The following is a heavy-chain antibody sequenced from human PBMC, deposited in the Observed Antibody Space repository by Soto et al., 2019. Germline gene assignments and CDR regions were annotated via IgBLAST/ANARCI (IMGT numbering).Heavy chain of an antibody. V-gene: IGHV4-34*01. CDR1: GGYLNGYY. Sequence: SELLCLTCGVVGGYLNGYYWNWIRQPPGKGLEWIGEINHTGGTHYNPSLKSRVTMSVDTSKNQFSLRLSSVTAADTAIYYCATRITVFGLLIPPFDPWGQGTQVTVSS. D-gene: IGHD3-3*01. CDR2: INHTGGT. J-gene: IGHJ5*02. CDR3: ATRITVFGLLIPPFDP.